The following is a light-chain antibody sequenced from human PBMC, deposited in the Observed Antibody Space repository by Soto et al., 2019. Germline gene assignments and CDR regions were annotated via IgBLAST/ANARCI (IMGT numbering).Light chain of an antibody. CDR3: SSYTSSSTYV. CDR1: SSGSIANNY. J-gene: IGLJ1*01. V-gene: IGLV2-14*01. CDR2: EVS. Sequence: LTQPHSVSESPGKTVTISCTRSSGSIANNYVQWFQLRPGKAPKLMIYEVSNRPSGVSNRFSGSKSGNTASLTISGLQAEDEADYYCSSYTSSSTYVFGTGTKLTVL.